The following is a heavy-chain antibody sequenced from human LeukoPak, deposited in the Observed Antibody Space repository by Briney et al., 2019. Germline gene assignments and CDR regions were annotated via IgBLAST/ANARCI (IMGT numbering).Heavy chain of an antibody. CDR1: GFTFDDYA. V-gene: IGHV3-9*01. Sequence: PGRSLRLSCAASGFTFDDYAMHWVRQAPGKGLEWVSGMSWNSGSIAYADSVKGRFTMSRDNAKNSLSLQMNSLRAEDTALYYCVKDMDSNGGNYDQVFEYWGQGTLVTVSS. J-gene: IGHJ4*02. CDR3: VKDMDSNGGNYDQVFEY. CDR2: MSWNSGSI. D-gene: IGHD4/OR15-4a*01.